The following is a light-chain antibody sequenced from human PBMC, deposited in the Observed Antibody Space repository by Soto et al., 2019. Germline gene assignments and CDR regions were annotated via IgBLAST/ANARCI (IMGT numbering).Light chain of an antibody. CDR2: EVS. J-gene: IGLJ1*01. Sequence: QSVLTQPPSASGSPGQSVTISCTGTSSDVGGYNYVSWYQQHPGKAPKLMIYEVSKRPSGVPDRFSGSKSGNTASLTVSGLQAEDEADYYCSSYAGSNLLYVFGTGPKLTVL. V-gene: IGLV2-8*01. CDR3: SSYAGSNLLYV. CDR1: SSDVGGYNY.